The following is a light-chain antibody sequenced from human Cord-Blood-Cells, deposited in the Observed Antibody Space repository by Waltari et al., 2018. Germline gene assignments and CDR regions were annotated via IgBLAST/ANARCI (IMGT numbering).Light chain of an antibody. CDR1: SGSIASNY. J-gene: IGLJ3*02. V-gene: IGLV6-57*03. CDR3: QSYDSSPWV. Sequence: NFMLTQPHSVSESPGKTVTISCTRSSGSIASNYVQWYQQRPGSAPTTVIYEDNQRPSWVPYRFSGAIDSSANSASLTISGLKTEDEADYYCQSYDSSPWVFGGGTKLTVL. CDR2: EDN.